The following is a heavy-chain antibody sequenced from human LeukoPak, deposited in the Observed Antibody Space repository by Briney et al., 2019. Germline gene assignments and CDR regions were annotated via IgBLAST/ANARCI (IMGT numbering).Heavy chain of an antibody. CDR2: IYTSGNT. CDR3: AREGVIYYYGSGTYEGFDP. J-gene: IGHJ5*02. D-gene: IGHD3-10*01. CDR1: GGSISSDNYF. Sequence: PSETLSLTCTVSGGSISSDNYFWSWIRQPAGKGLEWIVRIYTSGNTNYNPSLKSRVTISVDTSKNPFSLKLSSVTAADTAVYYCAREGVIYYYGSGTYEGFDPWGQGTLVTVST. V-gene: IGHV4-61*02.